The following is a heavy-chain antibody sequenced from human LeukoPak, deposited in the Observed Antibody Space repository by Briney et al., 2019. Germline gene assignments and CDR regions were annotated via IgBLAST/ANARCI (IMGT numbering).Heavy chain of an antibody. CDR3: ARVLRGGYGDYRSSFDY. Sequence: GASVKVSCKASGYTFTSYDINWVRQATGQGLEWMGWMNPNSGNTGYAQKFQGRVTMTRNTSISTAYMELSSLRSDDTAVYYCARVLRGGYGDYRSSFDYWGQGTLVTVSS. CDR1: GYTFTSYD. J-gene: IGHJ4*02. CDR2: MNPNSGNT. D-gene: IGHD4-17*01. V-gene: IGHV1-8*01.